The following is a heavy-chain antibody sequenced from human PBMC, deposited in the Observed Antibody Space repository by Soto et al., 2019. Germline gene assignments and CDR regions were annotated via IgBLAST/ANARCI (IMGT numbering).Heavy chain of an antibody. CDR1: GGDLRNSG. D-gene: IGHD6-13*01. Sequence: QVHLVQSGAEMKKPGSSVKVSCKVSGGDLRNSGISWVRQAPGQGLEWMGGLFPLLAMVDYSQKFQGRVTITVDASTSTASLCLASVKSHATALYYIANPDAAGFKSRGPGTVRSVSS. CDR3: ANPDAAGFKS. CDR2: LFPLLAMV. J-gene: IGHJ4*02. V-gene: IGHV1-69*04.